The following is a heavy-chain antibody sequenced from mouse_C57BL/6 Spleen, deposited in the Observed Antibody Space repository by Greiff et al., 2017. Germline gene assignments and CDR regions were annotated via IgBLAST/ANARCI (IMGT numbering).Heavy chain of an antibody. D-gene: IGHD1-1*01. J-gene: IGHJ1*03. V-gene: IGHV3-8*01. CDR3: ARSPFYYYGSSSDWYFDV. Sequence: VQLQQSGPGLAKPSQTLSLTCSVTGYSITSDYWNWIRKFPGNKLEYMGYISYSGSTYYNPSLKSRISITRDTSKNQYYLQLNSVTTEDTATYYCARSPFYYYGSSSDWYFDVWGTGTTVTVSS. CDR1: GYSITSDY. CDR2: ISYSGST.